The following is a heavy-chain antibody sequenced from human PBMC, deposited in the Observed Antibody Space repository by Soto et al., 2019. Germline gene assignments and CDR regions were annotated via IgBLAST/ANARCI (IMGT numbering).Heavy chain of an antibody. CDR2: INAGNGNT. CDR3: ARSRGDYYGMDV. CDR1: GYTFTSYA. J-gene: IGHJ6*02. Sequence: QVQLVQSGAEEKKPGASVKVSCKASGYTFTSYAMHWVRQATGQRLEWMGWINAGNGNTKYSQKFQGRVTITRDTSASTAYMELSSLRSEDTAVYYCARSRGDYYGMDVWGQGTTVTVSS. V-gene: IGHV1-3*05.